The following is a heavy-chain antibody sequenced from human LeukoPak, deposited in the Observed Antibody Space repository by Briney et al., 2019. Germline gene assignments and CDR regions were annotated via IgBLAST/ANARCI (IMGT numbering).Heavy chain of an antibody. V-gene: IGHV1-8*01. J-gene: IGHJ4*02. CDR2: MNPNSGNT. CDR3: ARSYCSSISCRFDY. D-gene: IGHD2-2*01. Sequence: ASVKVSCKASGCTFTSYDINWVRQATGQGLEWMGWMNPNSGNTGYAQKLQGRVTMTRNTSISTAYMELSSLRSEDTAVYYCARSYCSSISCRFDYWGQGTLVTVPS. CDR1: GCTFTSYD.